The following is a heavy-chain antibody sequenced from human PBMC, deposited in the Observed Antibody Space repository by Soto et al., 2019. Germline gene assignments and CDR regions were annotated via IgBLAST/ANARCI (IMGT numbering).Heavy chain of an antibody. J-gene: IGHJ4*02. D-gene: IGHD3-22*01. V-gene: IGHV1-69*13. Sequence: SVKVSCKASGYTFNSYGISWVRQAPGQGLEWMGGIIPIYGTANYAQKFQGRVTITADESTSTAYMELSSLRSEDTAVYYCARGDGYYDSSGPVYWGQGTLVTVSS. CDR2: IIPIYGTA. CDR3: ARGDGYYDSSGPVY. CDR1: GYTFNSYG.